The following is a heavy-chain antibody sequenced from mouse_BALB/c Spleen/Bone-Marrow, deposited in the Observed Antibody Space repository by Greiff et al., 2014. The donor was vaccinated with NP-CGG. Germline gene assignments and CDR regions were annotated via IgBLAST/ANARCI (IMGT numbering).Heavy chain of an antibody. CDR1: GFSLTSHG. CDR3: ARDGLYGNYAMDY. CDR2: IWAGGST. Sequence: VKLQESGPGLVAPSQSLSITCTVSGFSLTSHGVHWVRQPPGKGLEWLGVIWAGGSTNYNSALMSRLSISKDNSKSQVFLKMNSLQTDDTAMYYCARDGLYGNYAMDYWGQGTSVTVSS. V-gene: IGHV2-9*02. D-gene: IGHD2-1*01. J-gene: IGHJ4*01.